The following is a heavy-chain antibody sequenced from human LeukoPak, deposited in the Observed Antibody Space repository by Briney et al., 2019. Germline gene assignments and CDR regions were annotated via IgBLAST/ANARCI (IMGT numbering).Heavy chain of an antibody. CDR2: ISGDEIWT. J-gene: IGHJ3*02. Sequence: GSSLRLSCAASGFTLSNHWMHWVRQAPGKGLVWVSRISGDEIWTSYADSVKGRFIISRDNAKDTLYLKMNSPRTEDTAVYYCAREYNSGPKQTDAFDIWGQGTMITVSS. V-gene: IGHV3-74*01. CDR3: AREYNSGPKQTDAFDI. D-gene: IGHD3-22*01. CDR1: GFTLSNHW.